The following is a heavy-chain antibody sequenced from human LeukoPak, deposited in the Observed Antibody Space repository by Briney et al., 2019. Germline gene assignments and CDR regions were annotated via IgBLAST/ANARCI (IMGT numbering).Heavy chain of an antibody. D-gene: IGHD3-3*01. V-gene: IGHV3-23*01. Sequence: GGSLRLSCVASGFTFSSYWMSWVRQAPGKGLEWVSAISGSGGSTYYADSVKGRFTISRDNSKNTLYLQMNSLRAEDTAVYYCAKSARITIFGVVIIDYWGQGTLVTVSS. CDR1: GFTFSSYW. CDR3: AKSARITIFGVVIIDY. J-gene: IGHJ4*02. CDR2: ISGSGGST.